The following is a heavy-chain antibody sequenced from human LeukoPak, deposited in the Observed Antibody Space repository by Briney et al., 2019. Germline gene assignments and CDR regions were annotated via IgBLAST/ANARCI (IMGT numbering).Heavy chain of an antibody. Sequence: PSETLSLTCTVSGGSISSGGYYWSWIRQHPGKGLEWIGYIYYSGSTYYNPSLKSRVTISVDTSKNQFSLKLSSVTAADTAVYYCARGTSGNTPIYRDASDIWGQGTMVTVSS. CDR3: ARGTSGNTPIYRDASDI. D-gene: IGHD1-7*01. V-gene: IGHV4-31*03. CDR1: GGSISSGGYY. CDR2: IYYSGST. J-gene: IGHJ3*02.